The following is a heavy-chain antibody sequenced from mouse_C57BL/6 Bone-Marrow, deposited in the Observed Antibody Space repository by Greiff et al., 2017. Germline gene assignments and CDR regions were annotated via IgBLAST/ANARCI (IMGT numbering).Heavy chain of an antibody. J-gene: IGHJ4*01. V-gene: IGHV1-50*01. CDR1: GYTFTSYW. CDR3: ASDGYYVAMDY. Sequence: VQLQQSGAELVKPGASVKLSCKASGYTFTSYWMQWVKQRPGQGLEWIGEIDPSDSYTNYNQKFKGKATLTVDTSSSTAYMQLSSLTSEDSAVYYCASDGYYVAMDYWGQGTSVTVSS. D-gene: IGHD2-3*01. CDR2: IDPSDSYT.